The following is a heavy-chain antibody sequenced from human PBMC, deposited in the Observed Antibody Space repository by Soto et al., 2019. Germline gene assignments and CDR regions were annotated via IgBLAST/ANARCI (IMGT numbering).Heavy chain of an antibody. D-gene: IGHD3-10*01. Sequence: ASVKVSCKASGYTFTGYYMHWVRQAPGQGLEWMGWINPNSGGTNYAQKFQGWVTMTRDTSISTAYMELSRLRSDDTAVYYCARDRWFGDTPTDMYVWGQGTKVTVSS. CDR3: ARDRWFGDTPTDMYV. CDR1: GYTFTGYY. CDR2: INPNSGGT. V-gene: IGHV1-2*04. J-gene: IGHJ6*02.